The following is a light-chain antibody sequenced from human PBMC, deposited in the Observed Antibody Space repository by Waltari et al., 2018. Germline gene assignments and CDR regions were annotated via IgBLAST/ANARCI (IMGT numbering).Light chain of an antibody. J-gene: IGLJ3*02. CDR3: QTGGHGTWV. Sequence: QLVLTQSPSASASLGASVKLTCTLSSGHSSNIIAWLQQQPEKGPRYLMKVNSDGSHSKGDEIPDRFSGSSSGAERYLTISSVQSEDEADYYFQTGGHGTWVFGGGTTLTVL. CDR2: VNSDGSH. V-gene: IGLV4-69*01. CDR1: SGHSSNI.